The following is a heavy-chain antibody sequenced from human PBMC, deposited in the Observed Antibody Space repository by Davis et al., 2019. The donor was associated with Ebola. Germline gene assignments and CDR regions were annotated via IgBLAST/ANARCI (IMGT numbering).Heavy chain of an antibody. CDR2: ISAYNGNT. D-gene: IGHD6-6*01. V-gene: IGHV1-18*01. J-gene: IGHJ6*02. Sequence: ASVKVSCKASGYTFTSYGISWVRQAPGQGLEWMGWISAYNGNTNYAQKFQGRVTMTEDTSTDTAYMELSSLRSEDTAVYYCATVKAARPSYYYGMDVWGQGTTVTVSS. CDR3: ATVKAARPSYYYGMDV. CDR1: GYTFTSYG.